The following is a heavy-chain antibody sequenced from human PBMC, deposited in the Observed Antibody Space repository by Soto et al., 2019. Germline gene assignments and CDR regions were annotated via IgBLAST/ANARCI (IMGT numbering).Heavy chain of an antibody. CDR3: ARLQRVGHSGYFFDY. V-gene: IGHV4-59*08. CDR2: NYDSGST. CDR1: GGSISSYY. Sequence: SETLSLTCTVPGGSISSYYWSWIPQPPGKGLECLGYNYDSGSTNYNPSLKSRVTLSVDTSKSQFSLKLSSVTAADTAVYYCARLQRVGHSGYFFDYWGQGTLVTVS. D-gene: IGHD3-22*01. J-gene: IGHJ4*02.